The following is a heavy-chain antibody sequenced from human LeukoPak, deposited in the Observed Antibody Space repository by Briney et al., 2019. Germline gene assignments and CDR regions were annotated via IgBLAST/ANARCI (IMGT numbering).Heavy chain of an antibody. Sequence: PSETLSLTCTVSGGSISSSSYYWGWIRQPPGEGLEWIGSIYYSGSTYYNPSLKSRVTISVDTSKNQFSLKLSSVTAADTAVYYCARRKAVTAAFDYWGQGTLVTVSS. CDR1: GGSISSSSYY. J-gene: IGHJ4*02. D-gene: IGHD6-13*01. CDR2: IYYSGST. V-gene: IGHV4-39*01. CDR3: ARRKAVTAAFDY.